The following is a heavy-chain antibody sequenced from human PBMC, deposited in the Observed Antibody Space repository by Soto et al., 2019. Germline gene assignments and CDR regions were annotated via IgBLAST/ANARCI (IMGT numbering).Heavy chain of an antibody. Sequence: EVQLVESGGGLVQPGGSLRLSCAASGFTFSSYWMHWVRQAPGKGLVWVSRIKTDGSSTRYADSVKGRFTISRDNAQNTLYLQMNSLRAEDTALYYCARVGTGAYYFDYWGLGTLVTVSS. V-gene: IGHV3-74*01. J-gene: IGHJ4*02. CDR3: ARVGTGAYYFDY. D-gene: IGHD7-27*01. CDR2: IKTDGSST. CDR1: GFTFSSYW.